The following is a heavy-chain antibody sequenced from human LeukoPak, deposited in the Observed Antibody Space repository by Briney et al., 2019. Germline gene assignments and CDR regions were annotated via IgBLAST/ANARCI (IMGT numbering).Heavy chain of an antibody. V-gene: IGHV1-69*04. D-gene: IGHD3-10*01. CDR2: IIPILGIA. J-gene: IGHJ5*02. CDR3: ARDPDIGYGSGKRDNWFDP. CDR1: GGTFSSYA. Sequence: ASVKVSCKASGGTFSSYAISWVRQAPGQGLEWMGRIIPILGIANYAQKFQGRVTITADKSTSTAYMELSSLRSEDTAVYYCARDPDIGYGSGKRDNWFDPWGQGTLVTVSS.